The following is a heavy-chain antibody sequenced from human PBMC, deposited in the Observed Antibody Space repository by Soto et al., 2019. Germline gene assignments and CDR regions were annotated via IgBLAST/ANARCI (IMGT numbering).Heavy chain of an antibody. D-gene: IGHD1-1*01. CDR3: ARVERGTATTVVDAFDI. V-gene: IGHV4-34*01. CDR1: GGSVSRGSYY. Sequence: QVQLQQWGAGLLKPSETLSLPCAVYGGSVSRGSYYWSWIRQPPGKGLEWIGEMSHSGGTHFNPAPKSRVTISVDTSKNQFSLKMSFVTAADTALYYCARVERGTATTVVDAFDIWGPGTMVTVAS. J-gene: IGHJ3*02. CDR2: MSHSGGT.